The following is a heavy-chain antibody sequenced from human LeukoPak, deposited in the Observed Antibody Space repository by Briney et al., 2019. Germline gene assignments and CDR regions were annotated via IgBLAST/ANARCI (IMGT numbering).Heavy chain of an antibody. CDR2: IWYDGSNK. D-gene: IGHD6-19*01. Sequence: GRSLRLSCAASGFTFSSYGMHWVRQAPGKGLEWVAVIWYDGSNKYYADSVKGRFTISRDNSKNTLYLQMNSLGAEDTAVYYCARVQNLFIAVDLRTNWYFDLWGRGTLVTVSS. J-gene: IGHJ2*01. V-gene: IGHV3-33*01. CDR3: ARVQNLFIAVDLRTNWYFDL. CDR1: GFTFSSYG.